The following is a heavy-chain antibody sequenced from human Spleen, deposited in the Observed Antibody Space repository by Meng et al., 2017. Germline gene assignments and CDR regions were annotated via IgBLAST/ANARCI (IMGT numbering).Heavy chain of an antibody. J-gene: IGHJ4*02. CDR1: DYTFTSHS. CDR2: INADDGNT. D-gene: IGHD1-26*01. CDR3: ARDGPGKTGDY. Sequence: QVQPVQSGPEVKKPGASVKVSCKASDYTFTSHSVHWVRQAPGQRLEWLGWINADDGNTKYSQKFQDRVTITRDTSATTVYMELSSLRSEDTSVYYCARDGPGKTGDYWGQGTLVTVSS. V-gene: IGHV1-3*01.